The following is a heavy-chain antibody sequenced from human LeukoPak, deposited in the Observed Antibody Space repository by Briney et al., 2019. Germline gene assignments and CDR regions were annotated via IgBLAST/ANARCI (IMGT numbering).Heavy chain of an antibody. CDR1: GYTFTGYY. CDR2: INPNSGGT. Sequence: ASVKVSCKASGYTFTGYYMHWVRQAPGQGLEWMGRINPNSGGTNYAQKFQGRVTMTRDTSISTAYMELSRLRSDDTAVYYCARAVVYYDSSGYYFDYWGRGTLVTVSS. V-gene: IGHV1-2*06. D-gene: IGHD3-22*01. J-gene: IGHJ4*02. CDR3: ARAVVYYDSSGYYFDY.